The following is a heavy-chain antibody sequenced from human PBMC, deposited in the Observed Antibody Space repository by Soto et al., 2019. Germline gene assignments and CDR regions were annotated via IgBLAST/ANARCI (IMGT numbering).Heavy chain of an antibody. Sequence: ASVKVSCKASGYPFTGFYLHWVRQAPGQGLEWMGWINPNSGGTNYAPKFQGRVTLTRDTSITTAYMELNRLGSDDTAVYYCAILASIKFFAPGGPFDIWGQGTTVTVSS. J-gene: IGHJ3*02. V-gene: IGHV1-2*02. D-gene: IGHD3-16*01. CDR2: INPNSGGT. CDR3: AILASIKFFAPGGPFDI. CDR1: GYPFTGFY.